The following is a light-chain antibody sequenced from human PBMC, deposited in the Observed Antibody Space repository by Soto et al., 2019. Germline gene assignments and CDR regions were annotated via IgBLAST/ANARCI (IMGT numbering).Light chain of an antibody. CDR1: SSDVGRYNY. Sequence: QSVLTQPASVSGSPGQSITISCTGTSSDVGRYNYVSWYQQHPGKAPKLMIYEVSNRPSGISNRFSGSKSGNTASLTISGLKAEDEADYYCSSYTNTITLVVFGGGTKLTVL. CDR3: SSYTNTITLVV. CDR2: EVS. V-gene: IGLV2-14*01. J-gene: IGLJ2*01.